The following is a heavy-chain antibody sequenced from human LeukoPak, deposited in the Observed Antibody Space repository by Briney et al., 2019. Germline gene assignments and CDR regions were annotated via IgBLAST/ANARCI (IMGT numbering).Heavy chain of an antibody. V-gene: IGHV3-7*01. CDR3: ARDARYGSGSYYNGPNWFDP. Sequence: GGSLRLSCAASGFTFSSYWMSWVRQAPGKGLEWVANIKKDGSEKYYVDSVKGRFTISRDNAKTSLYLQMNSLRAEDTAVYYCARDARYGSGSYYNGPNWFDPWGQGTLVTVSS. CDR1: GFTFSSYW. CDR2: IKKDGSEK. J-gene: IGHJ5*02. D-gene: IGHD3-10*01.